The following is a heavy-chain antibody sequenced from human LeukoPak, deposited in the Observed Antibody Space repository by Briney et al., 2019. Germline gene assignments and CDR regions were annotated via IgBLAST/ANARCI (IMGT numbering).Heavy chain of an antibody. D-gene: IGHD3-10*01. CDR1: GFTFSNYA. J-gene: IGHJ4*02. Sequence: GGSLRLSCAASGFTFSNYAMRWVRQAPGKGLEWVSSISGSALSTYYADSVKGRFTISRDNSKNTLYLEVISLTAEDTAVYYCAKDDAWLRFGEWSQGTLVTVSS. CDR3: AKDDAWLRFGE. CDR2: ISGSALST. V-gene: IGHV3-23*01.